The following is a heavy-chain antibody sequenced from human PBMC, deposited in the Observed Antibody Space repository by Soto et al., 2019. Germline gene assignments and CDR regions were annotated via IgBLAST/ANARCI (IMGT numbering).Heavy chain of an antibody. CDR1: GGSISSGGYS. Sequence: ASETLSLTCAVSGGSISSGGYSWSWIRQPPGKGLEWIGYIYHSGSTYYNPSLKSRVTISVDTSKNQFSLKLSSVTAADTAVYYCARDIMGTNYYYYGMDVWGQGTTVTVSS. CDR3: ARDIMGTNYYYYGMDV. V-gene: IGHV4-30-2*01. CDR2: IYHSGST. J-gene: IGHJ6*02. D-gene: IGHD2-8*01.